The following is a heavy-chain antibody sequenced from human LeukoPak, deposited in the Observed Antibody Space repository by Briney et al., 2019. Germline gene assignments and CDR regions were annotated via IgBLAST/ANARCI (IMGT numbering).Heavy chain of an antibody. Sequence: PSETLSLTCAVSGGSISSNNWWGWVRQPPGKGLEWIGSIYYSGSTYYNPSLKSRVTISVDTSKNQFSLKLSSVTAADTAVYYCARHRRNWYFDLWGRGTLVTVSS. CDR3: ARHRRNWYFDL. CDR2: IYYSGST. V-gene: IGHV4-39*01. CDR1: GGSISSNNW. J-gene: IGHJ2*01.